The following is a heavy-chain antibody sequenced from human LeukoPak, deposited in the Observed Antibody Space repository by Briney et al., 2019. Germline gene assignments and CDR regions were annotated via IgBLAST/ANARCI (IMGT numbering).Heavy chain of an antibody. Sequence: SQTLSLTCAISGDSVSSNSATWHWLRQSPSRGLEWLGRTYYRSKWLYDYAVSVKSRITINPDTSKNLFSLQLNSVTPEDTAVYYCARAGTGFHDYWGQGTLVTVSS. J-gene: IGHJ4*02. CDR1: GDSVSSNSAT. V-gene: IGHV6-1*01. CDR2: TYYRSKWLY. CDR3: ARAGTGFHDY. D-gene: IGHD7-27*01.